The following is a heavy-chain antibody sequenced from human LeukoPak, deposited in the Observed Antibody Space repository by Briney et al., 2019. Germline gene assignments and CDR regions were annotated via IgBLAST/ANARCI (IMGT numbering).Heavy chain of an antibody. J-gene: IGHJ5*02. CDR3: ARAYSSSWYYNWFDP. Sequence: SETLSLTCTVSGYFISSGYYWGWIRQPPGKGLEWIGSIHNSGSTYYNPSLKSRVTISVDTSKNQFSLKLRSVTAADTAMYYCARAYSSSWYYNWFDPWGQGTLVTVSS. CDR1: GYFISSGYY. D-gene: IGHD6-13*01. CDR2: IHNSGST. V-gene: IGHV4-38-2*02.